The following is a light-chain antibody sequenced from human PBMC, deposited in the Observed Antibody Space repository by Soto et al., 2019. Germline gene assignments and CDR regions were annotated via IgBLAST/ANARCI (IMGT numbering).Light chain of an antibody. J-gene: IGKJ4*01. CDR1: QSISRY. CDR3: QQTYSAPPHT. CDR2: AAS. V-gene: IGKV1-39*01. Sequence: DIQMTQSPSSLSASVGDRVTITCRASQSISRYLNWYQQKPGKAPNLLIFAASSLQSGVPSRFGGSGSGTDFTLTISSLQPEDFATYYCQQTYSAPPHTFGGGTKVDIK.